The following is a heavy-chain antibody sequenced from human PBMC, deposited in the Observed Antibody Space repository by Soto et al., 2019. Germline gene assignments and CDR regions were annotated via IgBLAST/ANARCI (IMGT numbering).Heavy chain of an antibody. CDR3: ARGIKYGDYSRLFDP. Sequence: ASVKVSCKASGYTFTSYGISWVRQAPGQGLEWMGWISAYNGNTKYAQKLQGRVTMTTDTSTSTAYMELRSLRSEDTAVYYCARGIKYGDYSRLFDPWGPGTLVTVSS. V-gene: IGHV1-18*01. J-gene: IGHJ5*02. CDR1: GYTFTSYG. D-gene: IGHD4-17*01. CDR2: ISAYNGNT.